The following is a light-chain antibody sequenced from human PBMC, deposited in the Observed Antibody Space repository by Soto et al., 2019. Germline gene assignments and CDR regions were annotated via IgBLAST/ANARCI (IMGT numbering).Light chain of an antibody. Sequence: QSVLTQPPSVSGAPGQRVTISCTGSSSNIGAGFDVYWHQQLPGTAPKLLINGNNNRPSGVPDRFSGSKSGTSASLAISGLQADDEADYYCQSYDSSLRGSVFGGGTKVTVL. CDR2: GNN. V-gene: IGLV1-40*01. CDR1: SSNIGAGFD. J-gene: IGLJ2*01. CDR3: QSYDSSLRGSV.